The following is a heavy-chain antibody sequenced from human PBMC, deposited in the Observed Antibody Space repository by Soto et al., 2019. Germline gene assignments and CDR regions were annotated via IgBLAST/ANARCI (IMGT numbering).Heavy chain of an antibody. V-gene: IGHV1-2*04. CDR2: INPNSGGT. Sequence: ASVEVCCKASGYTFAGCYRRWVRQAPGQGLEWMGWINPNSGGTNYAQKFQGWVTMTRDTSISTAYMELSSLRSEDTAVYYCARGTYCSGGSCTWRENDYWGQGTQVTVSS. CDR3: ARGTYCSGGSCTWRENDY. D-gene: IGHD2-15*01. J-gene: IGHJ4*02. CDR1: GYTFAGCY.